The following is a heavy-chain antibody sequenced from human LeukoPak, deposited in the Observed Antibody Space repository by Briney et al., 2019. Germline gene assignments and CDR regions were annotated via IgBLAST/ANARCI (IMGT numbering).Heavy chain of an antibody. CDR1: EFTVTTNH. J-gene: IGHJ4*02. CDR2: IYSGGST. Sequence: GGSLRLSCAASEFTVTTNHMTWVRQAPGKGLEWVSVIYSGGSTYYADSVKGRFTISRDNSKNTLYLQMNSLRAEDTAVYYCAKGQSGYSGSCYGDYWGQGTLVTVSS. V-gene: IGHV3-66*01. CDR3: AKGQSGYSGSCYGDY. D-gene: IGHD1-26*01.